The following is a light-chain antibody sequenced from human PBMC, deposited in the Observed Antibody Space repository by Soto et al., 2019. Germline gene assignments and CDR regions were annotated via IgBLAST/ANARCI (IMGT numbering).Light chain of an antibody. Sequence: EIVMTHSPATLSVSPGERATLSCRASQSVSSNLAWYQQKPGQTPRLLIYGASTRATGIPARFSGSGSGTEFTLTISSLQSGDFAVYYCQQYHNWPPGTFGQGTKVEIK. CDR3: QQYHNWPPGT. CDR1: QSVSSN. CDR2: GAS. V-gene: IGKV3-15*01. J-gene: IGKJ1*01.